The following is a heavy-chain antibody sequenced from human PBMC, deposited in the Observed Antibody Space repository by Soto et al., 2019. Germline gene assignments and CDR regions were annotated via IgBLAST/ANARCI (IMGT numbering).Heavy chain of an antibody. D-gene: IGHD1-1*01. CDR2: IYYSGST. CDR1: GGSISSGGYY. V-gene: IGHV4-31*03. CDR3: ARGSVRLANAFDI. J-gene: IGHJ3*02. Sequence: PSETLSLTCTVSGGSISSGGYYWSWIRQHPGKGLEWIGYIYYSGSTYYNPSLKSRVTISVDTSKNQFSLKLSSVTAADTAVYYCARGSVRLANAFDIWGQGTMVTVSS.